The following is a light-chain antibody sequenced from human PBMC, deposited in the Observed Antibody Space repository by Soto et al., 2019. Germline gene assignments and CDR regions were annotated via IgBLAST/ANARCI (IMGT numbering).Light chain of an antibody. CDR3: HQYYSLPLT. CDR2: WAS. V-gene: IGKV4-1*01. J-gene: IGKJ4*01. CDR1: QSLLYSPDNKNY. Sequence: DVVVTQSPVSLAVSLGERATINCKSSQSLLYSPDNKNYLAWYQQKQGQPPKLLIYWASTRASGVPARFNGSGSGTDFTLTITGLQADDVALYYCHQYYSLPLTFGGGTKVET.